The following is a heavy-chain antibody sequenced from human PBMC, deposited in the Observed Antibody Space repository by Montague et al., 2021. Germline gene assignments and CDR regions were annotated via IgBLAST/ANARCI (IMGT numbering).Heavy chain of an antibody. J-gene: IGHJ4*02. D-gene: IGHD2-2*01. Sequence: SLRLSCAASGFPFSSYAMSWVRQTPGQGLEWVSTMNAGSGNTYYADSVKGRLTISRDNSKNTLYLQMNSLRAEDTAVYYCARDGPRTHYFVYWGQGALVTVPS. CDR1: GFPFSSYA. V-gene: IGHV3-23*01. CDR3: ARDGPRTHYFVY. CDR2: MNAGSGNT.